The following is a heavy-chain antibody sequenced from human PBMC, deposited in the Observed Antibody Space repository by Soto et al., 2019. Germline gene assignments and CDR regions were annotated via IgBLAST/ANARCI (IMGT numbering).Heavy chain of an antibody. CDR2: IDNNGVT. Sequence: SESLSLTCIVSGGSVYSNGHYWGWIRQPPGKGLEWIGSIDNNGVTNYNSSLKSRVTISRDTSKNQFSLRLTSVTAADTAVYYCGKILVGATGHTDADSWGPGTLVTVSS. D-gene: IGHD2-15*01. CDR3: GKILVGATGHTDADS. V-gene: IGHV4-39*01. J-gene: IGHJ4*02. CDR1: GGSVYSNGHY.